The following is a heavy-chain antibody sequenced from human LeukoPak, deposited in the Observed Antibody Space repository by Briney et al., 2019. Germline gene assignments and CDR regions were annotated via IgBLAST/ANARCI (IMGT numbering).Heavy chain of an antibody. CDR2: ISGSGIKT. CDR3: AKESEMLCGGWFDP. J-gene: IGHJ5*02. V-gene: IGHV3-23*01. D-gene: IGHD2-21*01. CDR1: GSSFSSYA. Sequence: GGSLRLSCAASGSSFSSYAMSWVRQAPGKGLEWVSAISGSGIKTYYADSVKGRFTISRDNSKNTLYLQMSSLRAEDTALYYCAKESEMLCGGWFDPWGQGTLVTVSS.